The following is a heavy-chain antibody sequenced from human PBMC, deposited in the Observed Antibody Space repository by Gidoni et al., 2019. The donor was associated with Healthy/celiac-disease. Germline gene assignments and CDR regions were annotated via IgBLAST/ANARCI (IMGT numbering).Heavy chain of an antibody. J-gene: IGHJ6*02. CDR3: ARGLDEYYYYYYGMDV. D-gene: IGHD3-16*01. CDR1: GGSISSGSYY. V-gene: IGHV4-61*02. Sequence: QVQLQESGPGLVKPSQTLSLTCTVSGGSISSGSYYWNWIRQPAGKGLEWIGRLYTSGSTNYNPSLKSRVSISVDTSKNQFSLKLSSVTAADTAVCYCARGLDEYYYYYYGMDVWGQGTTVTVSS. CDR2: LYTSGST.